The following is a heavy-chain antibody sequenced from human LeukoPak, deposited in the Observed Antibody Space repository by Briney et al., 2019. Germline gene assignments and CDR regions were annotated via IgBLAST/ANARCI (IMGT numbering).Heavy chain of an antibody. V-gene: IGHV3-23*01. CDR2: ISGSGGST. J-gene: IGHJ4*02. CDR1: GFTFSSYA. D-gene: IGHD3-22*01. Sequence: GGSLRLSCAASGFTFSSYAMSWVRQAPGKGLEWVSAISGSGGSTYYADSVKGRFTISRDNSKNTLYLQMNSLRAEDTAVYYCAVREPTDYYDNSMGFDYWGQGTLVTVSS. CDR3: AVREPTDYYDNSMGFDY.